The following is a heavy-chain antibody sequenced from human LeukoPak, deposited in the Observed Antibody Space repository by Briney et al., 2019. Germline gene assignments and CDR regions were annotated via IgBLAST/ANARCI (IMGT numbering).Heavy chain of an antibody. CDR2: IIPMMGIA. J-gene: IGHJ4*02. CDR3: ASRSHKTIVGADTREVGDY. Sequence: EASVKVSCKASGGTLRRHTITWVRQAPGQGLEWMGRIIPMMGIANYAQKFQGRVTITADTSPDTAYMDLISLRSEDTAVYYCASRSHKTIVGADTREVGDYWGQGTLVTVSS. CDR1: GGTLRRHT. V-gene: IGHV1-69*02. D-gene: IGHD6-19*01.